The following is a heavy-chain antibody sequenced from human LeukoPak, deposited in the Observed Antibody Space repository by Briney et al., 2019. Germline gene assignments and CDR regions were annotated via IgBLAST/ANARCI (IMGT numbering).Heavy chain of an antibody. CDR2: ISAYNGNT. CDR3: ARDTSDAFDI. J-gene: IGHJ3*02. Sequence: GSSVKVSCKASGGTFSSYGISWVRQAPGQGLEWMGWISAYNGNTNYAQKLQGRVTMTTDTSTSTAYMELRSLRSDDTAVYYCARDTSDAFDIWGQGTMVTVSS. V-gene: IGHV1-18*01. CDR1: GGTFSSYG. D-gene: IGHD3-16*01.